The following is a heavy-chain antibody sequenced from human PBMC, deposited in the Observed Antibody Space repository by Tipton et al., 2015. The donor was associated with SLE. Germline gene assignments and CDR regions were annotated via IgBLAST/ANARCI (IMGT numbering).Heavy chain of an antibody. CDR1: GSSISSSSYY. V-gene: IGHV4-39*07. D-gene: IGHD1-26*01. CDR3: AREVGGN. Sequence: TLSLTCTVSGSSISSSSYYWSWIRQPPGKGLEWIGEINHSGSTNYNPSLKSRVTISVDTSKNQFSLKLSSVTAADTAVYYCAREVGGNWGQGTLVTVSS. CDR2: INHSGST. J-gene: IGHJ4*02.